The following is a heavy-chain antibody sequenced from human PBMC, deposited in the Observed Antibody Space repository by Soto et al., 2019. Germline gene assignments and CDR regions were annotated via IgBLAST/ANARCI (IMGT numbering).Heavy chain of an antibody. Sequence: SETLSLTCTVSGGSISSSSYYWGWIRQPPGKGLEWIGSIYCSGSTYYNPSLKSRVTISVDTSKNQFSLKLSSVTAADTAVYYCARHSFGAVVTAIHAFDIWGQGTMVTVSS. CDR1: GGSISSSSYY. D-gene: IGHD2-21*02. CDR2: IYCSGST. J-gene: IGHJ3*02. V-gene: IGHV4-39*01. CDR3: ARHSFGAVVTAIHAFDI.